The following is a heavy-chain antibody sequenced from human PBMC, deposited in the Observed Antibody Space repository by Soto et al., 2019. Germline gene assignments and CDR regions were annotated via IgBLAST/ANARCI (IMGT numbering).Heavy chain of an antibody. Sequence: SETLSLTCTVSGGSISSGGYYWSWIRQHPGKGLEWIGYIYYSGSTYYNPSLKSRVTISVDTSKNQFSLKLSSVTAADTAVYYCARDIRNYYDSSGSLTPYWFDPWGQGTLVTVSS. V-gene: IGHV4-31*03. CDR1: GGSISSGGYY. D-gene: IGHD3-22*01. CDR3: ARDIRNYYDSSGSLTPYWFDP. CDR2: IYYSGST. J-gene: IGHJ5*02.